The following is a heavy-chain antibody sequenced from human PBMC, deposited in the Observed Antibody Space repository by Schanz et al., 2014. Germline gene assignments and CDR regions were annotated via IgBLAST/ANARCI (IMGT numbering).Heavy chain of an antibody. J-gene: IGHJ4*02. D-gene: IGHD3-22*01. CDR1: GIIFSTYA. V-gene: IGHV3-21*01. Sequence: EVQLVESGGGFVQPGGSLRLSCAASGIIFSTYAMSWVRQAPGKGLEWVSSISSTSTYLYYADSVKGRFTISRDSARNSLYLQMSSLRVEDTAVYYCARSMIIVDKAFDYWGQGTLVTVSS. CDR2: ISSTSTYL. CDR3: ARSMIIVDKAFDY.